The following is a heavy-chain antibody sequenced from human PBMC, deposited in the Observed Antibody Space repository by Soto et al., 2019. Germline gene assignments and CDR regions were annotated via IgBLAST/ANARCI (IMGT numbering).Heavy chain of an antibody. V-gene: IGHV3-23*01. D-gene: IGHD3-22*01. CDR1: GFTFSSYA. Sequence: EVQLLGSGGGLVQPGGSLRLSCAASGFTFSSYAMSWVRQGPGKGLEWVSAISGSGDSTYYADSVNGRFAISRDNSKNTLYLQMNSLRAEDTAVYYCAKDTYLDYSDSSGYYPWYYYGLDVWGQGTTVTVSS. J-gene: IGHJ6*02. CDR3: AKDTYLDYSDSSGYYPWYYYGLDV. CDR2: ISGSGDST.